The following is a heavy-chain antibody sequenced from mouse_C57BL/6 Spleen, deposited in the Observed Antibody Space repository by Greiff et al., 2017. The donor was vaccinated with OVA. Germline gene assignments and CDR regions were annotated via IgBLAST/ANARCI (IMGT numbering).Heavy chain of an antibody. V-gene: IGHV1-15*01. Sequence: QVQLQQSGAELVRPGASVTLSCKASGYTFTGYEMHWVKQTPVHGLEWIGAINPETGGTAYNQKFKGKAILTADKSSSTAYMELRSLTSEDSAVYYCTGRGNSYGYFDVWGTGTTVTVSS. D-gene: IGHD2-1*01. J-gene: IGHJ1*03. CDR2: INPETGGT. CDR3: TGRGNSYGYFDV. CDR1: GYTFTGYE.